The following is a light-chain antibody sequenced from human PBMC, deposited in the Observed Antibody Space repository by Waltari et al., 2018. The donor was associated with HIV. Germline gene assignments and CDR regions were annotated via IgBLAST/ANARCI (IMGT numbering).Light chain of an antibody. CDR1: SSDVGASNY. V-gene: IGLV2-8*01. CDR3: ASHAGSKDG. J-gene: IGLJ2*01. CDR2: DVT. Sequence: QSALPQPPSASGSPGQSVTISCTGTSSDVGASNYVSWFHHHPGKAPKRMIYDVTKRPSGVPARFSGSMSGNTASLSVSGLQAEDEADYYCASHAGSKDGFGGGTRLTVL.